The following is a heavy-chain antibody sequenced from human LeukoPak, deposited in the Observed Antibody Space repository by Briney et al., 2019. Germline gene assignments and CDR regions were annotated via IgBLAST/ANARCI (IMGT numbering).Heavy chain of an antibody. J-gene: IGHJ3*02. CDR2: ISSSSSYI. Sequence: GGSLRLSCAASGFTFSSYSMNWVRQAPGKGLEWVSSISSSSSYIYYADSVKGRFTISRDNAKNSLYLQMNSLRAEDTAVYYCARGGLNALEAFDIWGQGTLVTVCS. D-gene: IGHD1-1*01. CDR3: ARGGLNALEAFDI. V-gene: IGHV3-21*01. CDR1: GFTFSSYS.